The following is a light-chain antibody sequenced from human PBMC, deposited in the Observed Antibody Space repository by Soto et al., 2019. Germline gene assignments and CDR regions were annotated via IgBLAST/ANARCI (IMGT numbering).Light chain of an antibody. CDR2: EGS. CDR1: SSDVGSYNL. J-gene: IGLJ1*01. V-gene: IGLV2-23*01. Sequence: QSALTQPASVSGSPGQSITISCTGTSSDVGSYNLVSWHQQHPGKAPKLMIYEGSKRPSGVSNRFSGSKSGNTASLTISGLQAEDEADYYCCSYAGSSTFVFGTGTKATVL. CDR3: CSYAGSSTFV.